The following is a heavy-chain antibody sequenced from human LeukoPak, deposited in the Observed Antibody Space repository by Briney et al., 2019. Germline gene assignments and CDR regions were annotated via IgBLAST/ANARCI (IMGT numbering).Heavy chain of an antibody. V-gene: IGHV1-2*02. CDR2: INPNTGGT. CDR1: GYTFTGYY. CDR3: ARSRLAAAGTYFDY. J-gene: IGHJ4*02. D-gene: IGHD6-13*01. Sequence: ASVKVSCKASGYTFTGYYMHWVRQAPGQGLEWRGWINPNTGGTHYAQKFQGRVTMTRDTPITTAYMDLSRLRPDDTAVFSCARSRLAAAGTYFDYWGQGTLLTVSS.